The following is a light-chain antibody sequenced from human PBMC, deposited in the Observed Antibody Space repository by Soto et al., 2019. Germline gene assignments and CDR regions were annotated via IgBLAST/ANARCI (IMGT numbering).Light chain of an antibody. V-gene: IGKV1-39*01. CDR3: QQSYATTRT. CDR2: GAS. J-gene: IGKJ2*01. Sequence: DIQMTQSPSPLSASVGDRVTITCRASQSIDHYLTWYQQRPGKAPKLLIYGASNLQSGVPSRFSGSGSGTAFSLTISSLQPEDFATYYCQQSYATTRTFGQGTKLEIK. CDR1: QSIDHY.